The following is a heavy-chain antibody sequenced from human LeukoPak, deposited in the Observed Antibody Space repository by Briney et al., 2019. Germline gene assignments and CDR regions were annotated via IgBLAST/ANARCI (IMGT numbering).Heavy chain of an antibody. CDR2: INTSGSS. CDR3: AREVSVGPTRTLDP. CDR1: GGSISNYY. D-gene: IGHD1-26*01. J-gene: IGHJ5*02. Sequence: PSETLSLTCTVSGGSISNYYWSWIRQPAGKGLEWIGRINTSGSSNYNPSLKSRVTMSVDTSKNQFSLKLSYVTAADTAVYYCAREVSVGPTRTLDPWGQGTLVTVSS. V-gene: IGHV4-4*07.